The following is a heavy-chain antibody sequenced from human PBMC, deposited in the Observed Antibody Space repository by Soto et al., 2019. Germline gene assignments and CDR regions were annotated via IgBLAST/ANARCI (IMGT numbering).Heavy chain of an antibody. D-gene: IGHD3-9*01. Sequence: QVQLVESGGGVVQPGRSLRLSCAASGFTFSSYAMRWVRQAPGKGLEWVAVISYDGSNKYYADSVKGRFTISRDNSKNTLYLQMNSLRAEDTAVYYCAREDFDRDAFDIWGQGTMVTVSS. J-gene: IGHJ3*02. CDR1: GFTFSSYA. V-gene: IGHV3-30-3*01. CDR3: AREDFDRDAFDI. CDR2: ISYDGSNK.